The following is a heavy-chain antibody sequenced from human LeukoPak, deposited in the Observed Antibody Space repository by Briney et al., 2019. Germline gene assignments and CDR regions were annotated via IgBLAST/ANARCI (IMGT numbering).Heavy chain of an antibody. CDR3: AGGQGWHFDL. D-gene: IGHD2-15*01. J-gene: IGHJ2*01. CDR2: IRQDGSDE. V-gene: IGHV3-7*01. CDR1: GITLSSLW. Sequence: PGGSLRLSCAASGITLSSLWMSWFRQAPGKGLEWVADIRQDGSDEHYVASVKGRFTISRDSTSLFLQMNSLRAEDTAVYYCAGGQGWHFDLWGRGTLITVYS.